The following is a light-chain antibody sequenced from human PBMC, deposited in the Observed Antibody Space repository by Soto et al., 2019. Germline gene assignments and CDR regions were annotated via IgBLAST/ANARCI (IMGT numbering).Light chain of an antibody. Sequence: EIVLTQAKATLSLSPGERATLSCRASQSVSSYLAWYQQKPGQAPRLLIYAASSRATGIPDRFSGGGSGTDFTLTISRLEPEDFAVYYCQQFSSYPLTFGGGTKVDI. CDR1: QSVSSY. CDR3: QQFSSYPLT. J-gene: IGKJ4*01. V-gene: IGKV3-20*01. CDR2: AAS.